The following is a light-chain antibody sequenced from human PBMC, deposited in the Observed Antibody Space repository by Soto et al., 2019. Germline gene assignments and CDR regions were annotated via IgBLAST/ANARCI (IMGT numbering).Light chain of an antibody. CDR2: GAS. CDR1: QGISSN. CDR3: QQYNNWPLT. V-gene: IGKV3-15*01. J-gene: IGKJ4*01. Sequence: MTQSPSSVSASVGDRVTITCRASQGISSNLAWYQQKPGQAPRLLIYGASTRATGIPARFSGSGSGTEFTLTISSLQSEDFAVYYCQQYNNWPLTFGGGTKVDIK.